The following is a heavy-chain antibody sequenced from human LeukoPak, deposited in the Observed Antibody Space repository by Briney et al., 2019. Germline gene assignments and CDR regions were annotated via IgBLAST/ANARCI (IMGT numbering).Heavy chain of an antibody. D-gene: IGHD5-24*01. Sequence: GVPLRLSCAASRFTFCPFDMMWLPQPPGKGVVGFSSIFHSCGYILYAVSVRGSFTISRDKSKSTLSLQMKSLRVEDTAVYYCAKDGVNGYNSSFDYWGQGTLVTVSS. V-gene: IGHV3-23*01. CDR1: RFTFCPFD. J-gene: IGHJ4*02. CDR3: AKDGVNGYNSSFDY. CDR2: IFHSCGYI.